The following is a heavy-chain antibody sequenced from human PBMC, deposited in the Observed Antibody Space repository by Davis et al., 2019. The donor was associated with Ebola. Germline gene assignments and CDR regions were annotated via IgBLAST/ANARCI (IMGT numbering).Heavy chain of an antibody. CDR1: GYTFTGYY. V-gene: IGHV1-2*04. CDR2: INPNSGDT. J-gene: IGHJ4*02. Sequence: AASVKVSCKASGYTFTGYYIHWLRQAPGQGLEWMGWINPNSGDTKYSQKFQGWVTMTRDTPISTAYMELNRLTPDDTAVYYCARDRVCSGATCYAYFDFWGQGTLVTVSS. D-gene: IGHD2-15*01. CDR3: ARDRVCSGATCYAYFDF.